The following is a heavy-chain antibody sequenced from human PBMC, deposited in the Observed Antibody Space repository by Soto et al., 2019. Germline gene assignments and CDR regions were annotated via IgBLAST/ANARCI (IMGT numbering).Heavy chain of an antibody. D-gene: IGHD1-1*01. V-gene: IGHV4-59*01. CDR1: GGSISSYY. J-gene: IGHJ5*02. Sequence: PSETLSLICTVSGGSISSYYWSWIRQPPGKGLEWIGYIYYSGSTNYNPSLNSRVTISVDTSKNQFSLKLSSVTAADTAVYYCARDRGYNWNDVLGWFDPWGQGTLVTSPQ. CDR2: IYYSGST. CDR3: ARDRGYNWNDVLGWFDP.